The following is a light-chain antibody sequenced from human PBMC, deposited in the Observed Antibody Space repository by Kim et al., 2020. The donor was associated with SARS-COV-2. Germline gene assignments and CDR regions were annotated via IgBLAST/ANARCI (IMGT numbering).Light chain of an antibody. J-gene: IGLJ3*02. CDR3: NSYTSSFTWV. V-gene: IGLV2-14*01. CDR2: EVS. Sequence: QSVLTQPASVSGSPGQSITISCTGTSSDIGFYNFVSWYQQYPGKAPKLMIYEVSNRPSGVSNRFSGSKSGNTASLTISGLQAEDEADYYCNSYTSSFTWVFGGGTQLTVL. CDR1: SSDIGFYNF.